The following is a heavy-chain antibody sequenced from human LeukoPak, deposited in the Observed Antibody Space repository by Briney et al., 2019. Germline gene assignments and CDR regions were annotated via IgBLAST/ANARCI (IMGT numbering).Heavy chain of an antibody. V-gene: IGHV3-21*01. CDR1: GFTFSSYA. Sequence: GGSLRLSCAASGFTFSSYAMNWVRQAPGKGLEWVSSISSSTNYMYYADSVKGRFTISRDNAKNSLYLQMNSLRAEDAAMYYCARGLVVAGFDYWGQGTLVTVSS. J-gene: IGHJ4*02. CDR3: ARGLVVAGFDY. CDR2: ISSSTNYM. D-gene: IGHD6-19*01.